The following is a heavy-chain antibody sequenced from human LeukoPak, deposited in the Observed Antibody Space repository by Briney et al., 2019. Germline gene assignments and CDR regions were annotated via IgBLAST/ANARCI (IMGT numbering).Heavy chain of an antibody. J-gene: IGHJ4*02. D-gene: IGHD2-15*01. CDR1: GFTFSSYV. V-gene: IGHV3-23*01. Sequence: GGSLRLSCAASGFTFSSYVMSWVRKAPGKGLEWVSTSGTGGGTYYADSVKGRFTISRDNSKNTLYLQMDSLRAEDTAIYYCAKRVTYSIDSWGQGTLVTVSS. CDR2: SGTGGGT. CDR3: AKRVTYSIDS.